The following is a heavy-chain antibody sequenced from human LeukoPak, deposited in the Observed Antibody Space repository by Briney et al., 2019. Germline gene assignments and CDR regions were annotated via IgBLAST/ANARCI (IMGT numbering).Heavy chain of an antibody. CDR1: GGTFSSYA. J-gene: IGHJ4*02. V-gene: IGHV1-69*04. Sequence: SVTVSCKASGGTFSSYAISGVRQAPGQGLDGMGRIIPILGIANYAQKFQGRVTITADKSTSTAYMELSSLRSEDTAVYYCARDQGVAVAGNASDYWGQGTLVTVSS. CDR2: IIPILGIA. CDR3: ARDQGVAVAGNASDY. D-gene: IGHD6-19*01.